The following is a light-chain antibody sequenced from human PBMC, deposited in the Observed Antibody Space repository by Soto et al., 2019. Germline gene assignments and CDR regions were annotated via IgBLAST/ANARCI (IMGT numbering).Light chain of an antibody. J-gene: IGKJ4*01. CDR3: QQYDSSPLT. Sequence: EIVLTQSPGTLSLSPGERATLSCRASQSVSSSFLAWFQQKPGQGPRLLIYGASSRATGIPDRFSGSASGTDFTLTISRLEPEDFAVYYCQQYDSSPLTFGGGTKVEIK. CDR1: QSVSSSF. CDR2: GAS. V-gene: IGKV3-20*01.